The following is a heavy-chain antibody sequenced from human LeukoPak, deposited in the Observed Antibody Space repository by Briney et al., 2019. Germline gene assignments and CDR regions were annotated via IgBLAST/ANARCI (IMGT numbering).Heavy chain of an antibody. CDR3: ARPVTGTYAPLEY. CDR2: INSDGSSA. V-gene: IGHV3-74*01. Sequence: GGSLRLSCAASGFTFSNYWMHWVRQAPGKGLVYVSRINSDGSSANYAASVQGRFTISRDNAKNTLYMEMNSVRADDTDVYYCARPVTGTYAPLEYWGQGTLVTVSS. J-gene: IGHJ4*02. D-gene: IGHD1-1*01. CDR1: GFTFSNYW.